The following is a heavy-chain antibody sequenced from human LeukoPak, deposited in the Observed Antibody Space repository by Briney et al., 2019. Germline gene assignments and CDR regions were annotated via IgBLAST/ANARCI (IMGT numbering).Heavy chain of an antibody. CDR1: GVTFSNYW. V-gene: IGHV3-74*01. CDR2: INTDGSST. CDR3: ARAVYYSNYLGY. Sequence: GGSLRLSCVASGVTFSNYWMHWVRQAPGKGLVWVSRINTDGSSTNYADSVKGRFTISRDNAKNTLFLQMDSLRAEDTAVYYCARAVYYSNYLGYWGQGTLVTVSS. D-gene: IGHD3-10*01. J-gene: IGHJ4*01.